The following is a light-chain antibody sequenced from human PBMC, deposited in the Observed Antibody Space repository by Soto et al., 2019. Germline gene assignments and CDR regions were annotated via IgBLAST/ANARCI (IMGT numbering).Light chain of an antibody. V-gene: IGLV2-14*01. CDR1: SRDVGGYNY. CDR3: SSYTSSSTV. CDR2: DVS. J-gene: IGLJ2*01. Sequence: QSALTQPASVSGSPGQSITISCTGTSRDVGGYNYVSWYQQHPGKAPKLMIYDVSNRPSGVSNRFSGSKSGNTASLTSSGLQAEDEADYYCSSYTSSSTVFGGGTKLTVL.